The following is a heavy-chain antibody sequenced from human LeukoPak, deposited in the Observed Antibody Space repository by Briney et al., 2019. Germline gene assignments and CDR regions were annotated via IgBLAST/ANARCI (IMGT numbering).Heavy chain of an antibody. CDR3: AREVDIVVVPAAHYYMDV. Sequence: GSVKVSCKASGYTFTGYYMHWVRQTPGQGLEWMGWINPNSGGTNYAQKFQGRVTMTRDTSISTAYMELSRLRSDDTAVYYCAREVDIVVVPAAHYYMDVWGKGTTVTVSS. J-gene: IGHJ6*03. CDR2: INPNSGGT. CDR1: GYTFTGYY. D-gene: IGHD2-2*03. V-gene: IGHV1-2*02.